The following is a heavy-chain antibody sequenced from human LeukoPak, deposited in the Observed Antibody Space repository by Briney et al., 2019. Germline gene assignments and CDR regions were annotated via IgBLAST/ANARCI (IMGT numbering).Heavy chain of an antibody. CDR2: INHSGST. Sequence: SETLSLTCAVYGGSFSGYYWSWIRQPPGKGLEWIGEINHSGSTNYNPSLKSRVTISVDTSKNQFSLKLSSVTAADTAVYYCARTSGRGPLSLYYYMDVWGKGTTVTVSS. CDR3: ARTSGRGPLSLYYYMDV. J-gene: IGHJ6*03. CDR1: GGSFSGYY. D-gene: IGHD1-26*01. V-gene: IGHV4-34*01.